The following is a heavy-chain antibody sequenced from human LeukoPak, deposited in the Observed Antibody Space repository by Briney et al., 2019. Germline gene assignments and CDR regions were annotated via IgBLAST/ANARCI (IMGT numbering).Heavy chain of an antibody. CDR2: IYPGDPDT. Sequence: GESLKISWKCSGYSFTSYWIGWVRQMPGKGVEWVGIIYPGDPDTRCSPSFQGQVTISADKSISTAYLQWSSLKDSDTAMYYCARLPAYYYDSSAYYFDYWGQGTLVTVSS. J-gene: IGHJ4*02. CDR3: ARLPAYYYDSSAYYFDY. D-gene: IGHD3-22*01. CDR1: GYSFTSYW. V-gene: IGHV5-51*01.